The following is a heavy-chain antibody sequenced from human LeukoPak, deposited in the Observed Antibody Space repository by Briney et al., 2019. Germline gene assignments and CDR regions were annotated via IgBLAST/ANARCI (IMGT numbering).Heavy chain of an antibody. D-gene: IGHD6-19*01. CDR2: ISSSSSYI. J-gene: IGHJ4*02. CDR3: ARVTPDSSGWSDY. Sequence: GGSLRLSCTVSGFTFSSYSMNWVRQAPGKGLEWVSSISSSSSYIYYADSVKGRFTISRDNAKNSLYLQMNSLRAEDTAVYYCARVTPDSSGWSDYWGQGTLVTVSS. V-gene: IGHV3-21*01. CDR1: GFTFSSYS.